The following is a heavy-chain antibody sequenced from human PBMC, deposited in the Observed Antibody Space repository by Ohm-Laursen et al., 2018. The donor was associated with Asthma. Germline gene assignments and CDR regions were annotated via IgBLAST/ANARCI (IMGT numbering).Heavy chain of an antibody. Sequence: SSLRLSCSASGFTFSNYAIHWVRQAPGKGLEWVTLISFDGSNKYYTDSVKGRFTISRDNSKNTLYLQMSSLRAEDTAVYYCVKDGDYSDSSGYQPFFDYWGQGTLVTVSS. J-gene: IGHJ4*02. CDR3: VKDGDYSDSSGYQPFFDY. V-gene: IGHV3-30*14. D-gene: IGHD3-22*01. CDR1: GFTFSNYA. CDR2: ISFDGSNK.